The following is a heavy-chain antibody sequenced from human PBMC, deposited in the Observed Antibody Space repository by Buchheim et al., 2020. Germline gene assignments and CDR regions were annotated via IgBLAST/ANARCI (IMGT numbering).Heavy chain of an antibody. D-gene: IGHD2-15*01. V-gene: IGHV3-11*06. CDR2: ISSSSSYT. Sequence: QVQLVEFGGGLVKPGGSLRLSCAASGFTFSDYYMSWIRQAPGKGLEWVSYISSSSSYTNYADYVKGRFTIYRDNAKNSLYLQMNSLRAEDTAVYYCATKSPVVAATYYYYGMDVWGQGTT. CDR3: ATKSPVVAATYYYYGMDV. CDR1: GFTFSDYY. J-gene: IGHJ6*02.